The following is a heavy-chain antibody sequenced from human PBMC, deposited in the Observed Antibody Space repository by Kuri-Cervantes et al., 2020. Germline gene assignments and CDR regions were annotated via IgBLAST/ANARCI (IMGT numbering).Heavy chain of an antibody. D-gene: IGHD5-18*01. J-gene: IGHJ6*02. CDR1: GGSISGSY. V-gene: IGHV4-4*07. CDR3: ARVVTPYYYYGMDV. Sequence: SETLSLTCTVSGGSISGSYWSWIRQPAGKGLEWIGRVYQSNGITNYNPSLQSRVTISLDTSKNQFSLKLSSVAAADTAVYYCARVVTPYYYYGMDVWGQGTTVTVSS. CDR2: VYQSNGIT.